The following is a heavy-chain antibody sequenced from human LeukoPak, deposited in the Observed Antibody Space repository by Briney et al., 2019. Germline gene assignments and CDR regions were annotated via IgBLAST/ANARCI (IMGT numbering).Heavy chain of an antibody. CDR3: ARDLAGNPRDY. V-gene: IGHV1-2*06. J-gene: IGHJ4*02. CDR1: GYTFTGYY. D-gene: IGHD4-23*01. CDR2: INPNSGGT. Sequence: ASVKVSCKASGYTFTGYYMHWARQAPGQGLEWMGRINPNSGGTNYAQKFQGRVTMTRDTSISTAYMELSRLRSDDTAVYYCARDLAGNPRDYWGQGTLVTVSS.